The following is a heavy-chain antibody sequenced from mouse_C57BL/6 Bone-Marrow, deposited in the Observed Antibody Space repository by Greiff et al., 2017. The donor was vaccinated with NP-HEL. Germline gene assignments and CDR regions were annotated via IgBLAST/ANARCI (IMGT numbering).Heavy chain of an antibody. J-gene: IGHJ2*01. CDR3: ARHYYSNYFDY. CDR1: GSTFSSYG. V-gene: IGHV5-6*01. D-gene: IGHD2-5*01. CDR2: ISSGGSYT. Sequence: EVQLVESGGDLVKPGGSLKLSCAASGSTFSSYGMSWVRQTPDKRLEWVATISSGGSYTYYPDSVKGRFTMSRDNAKNTLYLQMSSLKSEDTAVYYCARHYYSNYFDYWGQGTTLTVSS.